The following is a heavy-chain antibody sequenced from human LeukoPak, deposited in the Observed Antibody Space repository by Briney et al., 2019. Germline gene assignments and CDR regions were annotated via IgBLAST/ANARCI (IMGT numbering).Heavy chain of an antibody. CDR1: GGSISSSSYC. CDR3: ARQARANDY. J-gene: IGHJ4*02. CDR2: IYYSGTT. V-gene: IGHV4-39*01. Sequence: PSETLSLTCTVSGGSISSSSYCWGWIRQPPGKGLEWIGSIYYSGTTYYNPSLKSRVTMSVDTSKSQFSLKLSSVTAADTAVYYCARQARANDYWGQGTLVTVSS.